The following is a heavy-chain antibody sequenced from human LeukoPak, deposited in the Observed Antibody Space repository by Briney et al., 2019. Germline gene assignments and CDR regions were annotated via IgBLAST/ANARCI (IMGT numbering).Heavy chain of an antibody. CDR3: AIEMATTFRTDPDAFDI. CDR2: IIPIFGTA. D-gene: IGHD5-24*01. J-gene: IGHJ3*02. V-gene: IGHV1-69*05. CDR1: GGTFSSYA. Sequence: SVKVSCKASGGTFSSYAISWVRQAPGQGLEWMGGIIPIFGTANYAQKFQGRVTITTDESTSTAYMELSSLRSEDTAVHYCAIEMATTFRTDPDAFDIWGQGTMVTVSS.